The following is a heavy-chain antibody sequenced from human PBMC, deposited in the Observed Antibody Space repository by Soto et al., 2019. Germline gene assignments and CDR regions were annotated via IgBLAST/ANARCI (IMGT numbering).Heavy chain of an antibody. CDR2: ISYDGSNK. V-gene: IGHV3-30*18. D-gene: IGHD6-19*01. CDR3: AKSTGIAVAGIDY. Sequence: GGSLRLSCAASGFTFSSYGMHWVRQAPGKGLEWVAVISYDGSNKYYADSVKGRFTISRDNSKNTLYLQMNSLRAEDTAVYYCAKSTGIAVAGIDYWGQGTLVTVSS. CDR1: GFTFSSYG. J-gene: IGHJ4*02.